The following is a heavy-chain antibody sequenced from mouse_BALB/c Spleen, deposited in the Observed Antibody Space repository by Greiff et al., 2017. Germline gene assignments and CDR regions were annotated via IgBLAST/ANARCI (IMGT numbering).Heavy chain of an antibody. Sequence: EVKLVESGAELVKPGASVKLSCTASGFNIKDTYMHWVKQRPEQGLEWIGRIDPANGNTKYDPKFQGKATITADTSSNTAYLQLSSLTSEDTAVYYCARTYDYDWFAYWGQGTLVTVSA. D-gene: IGHD2-4*01. V-gene: IGHV14-3*02. CDR3: ARTYDYDWFAY. J-gene: IGHJ3*01. CDR1: GFNIKDTY. CDR2: IDPANGNT.